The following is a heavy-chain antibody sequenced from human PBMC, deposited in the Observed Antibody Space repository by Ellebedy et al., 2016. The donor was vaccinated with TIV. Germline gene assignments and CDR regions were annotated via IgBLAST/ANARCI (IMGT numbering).Heavy chain of an antibody. Sequence: GGSLRLSCKDSGYRFTSYWIGWVRQMPGKGLEWMGIIYPGDSDTRYSPSFQGQVTISADKSISTAYLQWSSLKASDTAMYYCARLQMSNYFDYWGQGTLVTVSS. J-gene: IGHJ4*02. V-gene: IGHV5-51*01. CDR3: ARLQMSNYFDY. CDR1: GYRFTSYW. CDR2: IYPGDSDT. D-gene: IGHD6-6*01.